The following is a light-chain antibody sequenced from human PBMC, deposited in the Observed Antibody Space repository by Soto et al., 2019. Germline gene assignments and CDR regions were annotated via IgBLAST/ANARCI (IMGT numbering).Light chain of an antibody. J-gene: IGKJ2*01. CDR1: QSVTARY. V-gene: IGKV3-20*01. CDR3: QQYASLPT. CDR2: GAS. Sequence: EIVVAQSPGTLSLSPGDTATLSCTASQSVTARYVAWYQQKPGQVPRLLIFGASNRATGIPERFSGSGSGTDFILTINRVEPEGFAVYYCQQYASLPTFGQGTKLEIK.